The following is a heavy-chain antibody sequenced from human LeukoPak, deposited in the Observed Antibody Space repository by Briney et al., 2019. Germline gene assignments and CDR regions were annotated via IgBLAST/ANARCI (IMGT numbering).Heavy chain of an antibody. CDR3: ARVSNDYGGNGAFDI. CDR2: IYYSGGT. D-gene: IGHD4-23*01. V-gene: IGHV4-59*01. J-gene: IGHJ3*02. CDR1: VGSINNFF. Sequence: SETLSLSCTISVGSINNFFWIWIRQPPGKGLEWIGYIYYSGGTNYNPSLKSRVAVSVDTSKNQFSLKLNAVTAADTGIYYCARVSNDYGGNGAFDIWGQGTMVTVSS.